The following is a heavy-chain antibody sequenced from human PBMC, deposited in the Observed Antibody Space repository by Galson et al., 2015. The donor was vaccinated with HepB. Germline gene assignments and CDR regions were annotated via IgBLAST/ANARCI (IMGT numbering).Heavy chain of an antibody. J-gene: IGHJ6*02. Sequence: SVKVSCKASGYNFINYEINWVRQAAGQGLEWMARMTPSNHNTDFAQKFQGRLTMTMNTSTNTAYMELSSLRSEDTAVYYCARMVSLYHYYYGMDVWGQGTTVTVS. V-gene: IGHV1-8*01. CDR1: GYNFINYE. D-gene: IGHD2-8*01. CDR2: MTPSNHNT. CDR3: ARMVSLYHYYYGMDV.